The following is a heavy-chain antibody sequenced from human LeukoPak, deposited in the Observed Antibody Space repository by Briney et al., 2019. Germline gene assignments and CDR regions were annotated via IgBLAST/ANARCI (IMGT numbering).Heavy chain of an antibody. V-gene: IGHV4-4*07. CDR2: INTSGST. D-gene: IGHD6-6*01. Sequence: SETLSLTCTVSGGSISSYYWSWIRQPAGKGLEWIGRINTSGSTNYNPSLKSRVTMSVDTSKNQFSLKLSSVTAADTAIYYCARDFSSSSTVYYYYYMDVWGKGTTVTVSS. J-gene: IGHJ6*03. CDR1: GGSISSYY. CDR3: ARDFSSSSTVYYYYYMDV.